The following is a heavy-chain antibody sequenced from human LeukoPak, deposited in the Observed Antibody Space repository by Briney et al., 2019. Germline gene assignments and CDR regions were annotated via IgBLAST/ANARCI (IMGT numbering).Heavy chain of an antibody. CDR1: GYTFTNYY. CDR2: INPSGGST. CDR3: ARGLSGSYQIDY. J-gene: IGHJ4*02. D-gene: IGHD1-26*01. V-gene: IGHV1-46*01. Sequence: ASVKVSCKASGYTFTNYYMHWVRQAPGQGLEWMGIINPSGGSTNYAQKFQGRVTMTTDTSTSTVYMELSSLRSEDTAVYYCARGLSGSYQIDYWGQGTLVTVSS.